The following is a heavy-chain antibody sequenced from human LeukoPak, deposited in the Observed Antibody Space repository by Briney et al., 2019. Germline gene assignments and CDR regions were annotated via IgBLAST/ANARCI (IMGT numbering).Heavy chain of an antibody. CDR3: ARAGLCGGGCYYYFDH. D-gene: IGHD2-15*01. Sequence: GAPLKLSCKPSVYTFTRNEIHSGRRAPGHRVEWMGWMKPHGGGARYVQKFQGRVAMTRDTSISTVYMELSRLTSDDTAVYYCARAGLCGGGCYYYFDHWGQGTLVTVSS. J-gene: IGHJ4*02. CDR2: MKPHGGGA. CDR1: VYTFTRNE. V-gene: IGHV1-2*02.